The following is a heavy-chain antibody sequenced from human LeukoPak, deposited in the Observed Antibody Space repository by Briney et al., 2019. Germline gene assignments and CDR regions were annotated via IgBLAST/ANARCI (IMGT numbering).Heavy chain of an antibody. CDR3: ASGVLWFGESRAFDI. J-gene: IGHJ3*02. CDR2: IYHSGST. D-gene: IGHD3-10*01. Sequence: PSETLSLTCTVSGYSISSGYYWGWIRQPPGKGLEWIGSIYHSGSTYYNPSLKSRVTISVDTSKNQFSLKLSSVTAADTAVYYCASGVLWFGESRAFDIWGQGTMVTVSS. V-gene: IGHV4-38-2*02. CDR1: GYSISSGYY.